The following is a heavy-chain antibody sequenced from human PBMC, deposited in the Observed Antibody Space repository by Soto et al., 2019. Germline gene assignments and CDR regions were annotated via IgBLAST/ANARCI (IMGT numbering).Heavy chain of an antibody. CDR1: GYSFTSYG. CDR3: ARGDSTGSPRGWFDP. V-gene: IGHV1-18*04. Sequence: ASVKVSCKASGYSFTSYGINRVRQAPGQGLEWMGWISTYNGDTNYARKLQGRVTMTTDTSTTTAYMELRSLRSDDTAVYYCARGDSTGSPRGWFDPWGQGTLVTVSS. J-gene: IGHJ5*02. CDR2: ISTYNGDT. D-gene: IGHD6-19*01.